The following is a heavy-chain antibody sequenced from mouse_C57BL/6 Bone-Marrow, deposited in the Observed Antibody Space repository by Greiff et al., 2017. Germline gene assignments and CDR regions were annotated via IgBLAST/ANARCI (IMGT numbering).Heavy chain of an antibody. J-gene: IGHJ3*01. CDR2: ISYDGSN. D-gene: IGHD2-3*01. V-gene: IGHV3-6*01. Sequence: EVQVVESGPGLVKPSQSLSLTCSVTGYSITSGYYWNWIRQFPGNKLEWMGYISYDGSNNYNPSLKNRISITRDTSKNQFFLKLNSVTTEDTATYYCARVGNGYYDWVWFAYWGQGTLVTVSA. CDR1: GYSITSGYY. CDR3: ARVGNGYYDWVWFAY.